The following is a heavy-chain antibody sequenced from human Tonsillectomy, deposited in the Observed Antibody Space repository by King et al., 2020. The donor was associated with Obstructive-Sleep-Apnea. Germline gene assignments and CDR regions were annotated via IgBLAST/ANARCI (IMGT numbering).Heavy chain of an antibody. CDR2: IYPGDSNT. CDR1: GYSFTSYW. J-gene: IGHJ4*02. Sequence: QLVQSGAEVKKPGESLKISCKGSGYSFTSYWIGWVRQMPGKGLEWMGIIYPGDSNTRNSPSFQGQVTISADKSIGTAYLQWSSLKASDTAMYFCARILIAYSTSWYDPVRDPYYFDYWGQGTLVTVSS. V-gene: IGHV5-51*01. D-gene: IGHD2-2*01. CDR3: ARILIAYSTSWYDPVRDPYYFDY.